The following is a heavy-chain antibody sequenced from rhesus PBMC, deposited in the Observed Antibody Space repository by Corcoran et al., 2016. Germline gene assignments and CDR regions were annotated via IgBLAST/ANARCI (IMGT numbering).Heavy chain of an antibody. D-gene: IGHD1-26*01. V-gene: IGHV4-93*01. J-gene: IGHJ6*01. CDR2: VYGSGGNN. Sequence: QVLLQESGPTVVVPSETLSLTCTFSGGSLSSTTWWPWIRQSPGPGLEWIGGVYGSGGNNEYNPSLKSRVTISKDTSRNQFSLKMTAGTAADTAVFYCARGNYVNALESWGQGVVVTVS. CDR1: GGSLSSTTW. CDR3: ARGNYVNALES.